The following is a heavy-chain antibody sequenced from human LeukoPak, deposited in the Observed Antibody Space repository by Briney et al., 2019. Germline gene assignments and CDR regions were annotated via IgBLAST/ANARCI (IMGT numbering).Heavy chain of an antibody. D-gene: IGHD3-22*01. V-gene: IGHV4-39*07. J-gene: IGHJ3*02. CDR3: ARGPYSYDNSGAFDI. CDR1: GGSISSSSYY. CDR2: IYYSGST. Sequence: PSETLSLTCTVSGGSISSSSYYWGWIRQPPGKGLGWIGSIYYSGSTFYNPSLKSRLTISVDTSKNQFSLKLSSVTAADTAVYFCARGPYSYDNSGAFDIWGQGTMVTVSS.